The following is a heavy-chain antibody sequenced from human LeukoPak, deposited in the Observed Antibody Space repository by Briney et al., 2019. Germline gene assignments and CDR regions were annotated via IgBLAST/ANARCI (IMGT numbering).Heavy chain of an antibody. CDR1: GFTFSSYG. V-gene: IGHV3-33*01. D-gene: IGHD5-24*01. CDR3: ARGLGEQRRDGYNLFGY. J-gene: IGHJ4*02. Sequence: GGSLRLSCAASGFTFSSYGMHWVRQAPGKGLEWVAVIWYDGSNKYYADSVKGRFTISRDNSKNTLNLQMNSLRAEDTAVYYCARGLGEQRRDGYNLFGYWGQGTLVTVSS. CDR2: IWYDGSNK.